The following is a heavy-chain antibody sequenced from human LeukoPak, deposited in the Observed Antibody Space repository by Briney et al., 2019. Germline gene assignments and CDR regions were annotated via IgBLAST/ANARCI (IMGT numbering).Heavy chain of an antibody. CDR1: GCTINSYE. CDR2: ISSSGNTI. Sequence: PWGSLRLSCAASGCTINSYEMNWVRKAPRRGLERLSVISSSGNTIYYADPVNGRFTVSRDNDKTSLYLQMNSLRAEDTAVYYCVTDPLQGSGNYWGQGTLVTVSS. J-gene: IGHJ4*02. CDR3: VTDPLQGSGNY. V-gene: IGHV3-48*03. D-gene: IGHD3-10*01.